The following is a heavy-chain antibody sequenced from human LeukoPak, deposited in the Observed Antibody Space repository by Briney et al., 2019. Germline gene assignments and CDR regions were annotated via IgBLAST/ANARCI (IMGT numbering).Heavy chain of an antibody. V-gene: IGHV3-23*01. J-gene: IGHJ5*02. CDR2: ISGSGGGT. CDR3: AKDSEMYYDILTGYSS. Sequence: AGGSLRLSCAASGFTLSSYAMSWVRQAPGKGLEWVSAISGSGGGTYYADSVKGRFTISRDNSKNTLYLQMNSLRAEDTAVYYCAKDSEMYYDILTGYSSWGQGTLVTVSS. D-gene: IGHD3-9*01. CDR1: GFTLSSYA.